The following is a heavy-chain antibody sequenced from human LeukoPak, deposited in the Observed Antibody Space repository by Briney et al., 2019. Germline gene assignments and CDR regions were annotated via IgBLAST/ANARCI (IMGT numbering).Heavy chain of an antibody. V-gene: IGHV3-23*01. J-gene: IGHJ5*02. CDR2: ISGSGGIT. D-gene: IGHD2-15*01. Sequence: PGGSLRLSCAAAGFTFSSYAMSWVRQAPGEGLEWVSAISGSGGITYYADSVKGRFTISRDNSKNTLYLQMNSLRAEDTAVYYCAKAYCSGGSCPNWFDPWGQGTLVTVSS. CDR3: AKAYCSGGSCPNWFDP. CDR1: GFTFSSYA.